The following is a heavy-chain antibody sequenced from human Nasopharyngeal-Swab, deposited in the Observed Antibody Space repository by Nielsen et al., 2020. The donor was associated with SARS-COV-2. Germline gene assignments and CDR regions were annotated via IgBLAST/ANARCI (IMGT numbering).Heavy chain of an antibody. CDR1: GFTFDDYA. CDR2: ISWNSDST. J-gene: IGHJ6*03. CDR3: AKDFYYMDV. V-gene: IGHV3-9*01. Sequence: SLKISCAASGFTFDDYAMHWVRQAPGKGLEWVSGISWNSDSTGYADSVKGRFTISRDNAKNSLYLQMNSLRAEDTALYYCAKDFYYMDVWGKGTTVTVSS.